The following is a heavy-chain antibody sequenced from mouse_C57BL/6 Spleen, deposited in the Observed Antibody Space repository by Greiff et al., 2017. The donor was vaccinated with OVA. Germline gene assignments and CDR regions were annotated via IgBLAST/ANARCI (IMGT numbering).Heavy chain of an antibody. D-gene: IGHD2-4*01. CDR3: ARKEGYYDYGDY. J-gene: IGHJ2*01. V-gene: IGHV1-61*01. Sequence: VQLQQPGAELVRPGSSVKLSCKASGYTFTSYWMDWVKQRPGQGLEWIGNIYPSDSETHYNQKFKDKATLTVDKSSSTAYMQLSSLTSEDSAVYYCARKEGYYDYGDYWGQGTTLTVSS. CDR2: IYPSDSET. CDR1: GYTFTSYW.